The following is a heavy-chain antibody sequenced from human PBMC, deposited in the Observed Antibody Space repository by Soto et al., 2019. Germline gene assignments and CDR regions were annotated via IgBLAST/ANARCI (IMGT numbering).Heavy chain of an antibody. Sequence: QVQLQESGPGLVKPSQTLSLTCTVSGGSISSGYYYWSWIRQHPGKVLEWIGYIYYSGSTYYNPSLKSRVTISVDTSKNQSSLKLSSVTAADTAVYYCARWWSGSRQGFDPWGQGTLVTVSS. J-gene: IGHJ5*02. CDR2: IYYSGST. CDR3: ARWWSGSRQGFDP. D-gene: IGHD3-3*01. V-gene: IGHV4-31*03. CDR1: GGSISSGYYY.